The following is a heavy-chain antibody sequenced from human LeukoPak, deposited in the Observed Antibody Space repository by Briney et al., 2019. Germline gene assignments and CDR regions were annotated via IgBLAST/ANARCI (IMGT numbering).Heavy chain of an antibody. CDR1: GYTFTSYG. CDR3: ARDRWWEPTDFSFDY. CDR2: ISAYNGNT. J-gene: IGHJ4*02. Sequence: ASVKVSCKASGYTFTSYGISWVRQAPGQGLEWMGWISAYNGNTNYAQELQGRVTMTTDTSTSTAYMELRSLRSEDTAVYYCARDRWWEPTDFSFDYWGQGTLVTVSS. D-gene: IGHD1-26*01. V-gene: IGHV1-18*01.